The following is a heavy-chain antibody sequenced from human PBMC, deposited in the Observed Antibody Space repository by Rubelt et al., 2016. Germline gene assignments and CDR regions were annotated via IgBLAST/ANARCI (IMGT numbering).Heavy chain of an antibody. CDR2: INHSGST. V-gene: IGHV4-34*01. CDR1: GGSFSGYY. Sequence: QVQLQQWGAGLLKPSETLSLTCAVYGGSFSGYYWSWIRQPPGKGLEWIGEINHSGSTNYNPSFMSRVTISVDTSKNQFSLKLRSVTAADTAVYYCARGRLYYYDSSGSSFDYWGQGTLVTVSS. J-gene: IGHJ4*02. D-gene: IGHD3-22*01. CDR3: ARGRLYYYDSSGSSFDY.